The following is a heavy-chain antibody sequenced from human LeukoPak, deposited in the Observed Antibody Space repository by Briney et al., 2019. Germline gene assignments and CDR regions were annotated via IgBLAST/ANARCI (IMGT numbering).Heavy chain of an antibody. CDR3: AKDVTLGYCSGGSCYSGSDAFDI. CDR1: GFTFSSYS. D-gene: IGHD2-15*01. Sequence: GGSLRLSCAASGFTFSSYSMSWVRQAPGKGLEWVSYISSSSSTIYYADSVKGRFTISRDNAKNSLYLQMNSLRAEDTALYYCAKDVTLGYCSGGSCYSGSDAFDIWGQGTMVTVSS. V-gene: IGHV3-48*04. J-gene: IGHJ3*02. CDR2: ISSSSSTI.